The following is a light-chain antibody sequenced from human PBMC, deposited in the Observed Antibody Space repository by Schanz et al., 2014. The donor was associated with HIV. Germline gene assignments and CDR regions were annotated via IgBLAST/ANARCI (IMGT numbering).Light chain of an antibody. Sequence: DIQMTQSPSTLSASVGDEVTITCRASQYISSWLAWYQQKPGQAPSLLIYRASSLEGGVSSRFSGSGSGTDFSLTITSLQPDDIGTYFCHQYAISSWTFGQGTKVEIK. J-gene: IGKJ1*01. V-gene: IGKV1-5*01. CDR2: RAS. CDR1: QYISSW. CDR3: HQYAISSWT.